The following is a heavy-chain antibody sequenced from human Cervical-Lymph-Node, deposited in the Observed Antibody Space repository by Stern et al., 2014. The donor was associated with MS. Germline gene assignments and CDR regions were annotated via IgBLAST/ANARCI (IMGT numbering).Heavy chain of an antibody. CDR3: ARRGFGEPFDY. CDR2: ISSDSNYI. Sequence: VQLVEAGGGLVKPGGSLRLSCAASAFTFRSYSMNWVRQAPGKGLEWVSSISSDSNYIYNADSVTGRCTIYREYATNSLYLQMNSLRAEDTAVYYCARRGFGEPFDYWGQGTLVTVSS. V-gene: IGHV3-21*01. CDR1: AFTFRSYS. D-gene: IGHD3-10*01. J-gene: IGHJ4*02.